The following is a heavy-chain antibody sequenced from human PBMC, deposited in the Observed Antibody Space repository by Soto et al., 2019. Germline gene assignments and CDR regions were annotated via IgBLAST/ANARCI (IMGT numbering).Heavy chain of an antibody. CDR2: IKEDGSEK. J-gene: IGHJ1*01. CDR3: ARNSGWFAYEY. V-gene: IGHV3-7*01. CDR1: GFAFSNYW. Sequence: GGSLRLSCAASGFAFSNYWMDWVRQAPGKGLEWVGNIKEDGSEKYYGDSVKGRFTISRDNGENLLYLQMNSLTAEDTAVYYCARNSGWFAYEYWGQGTLVTVSS. D-gene: IGHD1-26*01.